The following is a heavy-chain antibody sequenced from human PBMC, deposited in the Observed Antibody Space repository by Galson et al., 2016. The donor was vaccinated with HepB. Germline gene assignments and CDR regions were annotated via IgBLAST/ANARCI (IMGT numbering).Heavy chain of an antibody. CDR2: IIPFFGTR. CDR1: GGTFSSYT. CDR3: ARGHRRTASPADDSSGSYYYYYTMDV. Sequence: SVKVSCKASGGTFSSYTISWVRQAPGQGLEWMGGIIPFFGTRNYAQKFQGRLTITADRSTSTAYMELSSLRSEDTAVYFCARGHRRTASPADDSSGSYYYYYTMDVWGQGTTVTVSS. D-gene: IGHD3-22*01. V-gene: IGHV1-69*06. J-gene: IGHJ6*02.